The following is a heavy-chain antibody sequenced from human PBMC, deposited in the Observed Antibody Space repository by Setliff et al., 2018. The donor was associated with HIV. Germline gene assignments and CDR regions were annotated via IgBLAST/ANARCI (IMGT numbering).Heavy chain of an antibody. Sequence: ASVKVSCKPSGYTFTAYGLSWVRQAPGKGLEWMGLIDPEDGETIYAEKFQGRVTMTADTSIQTAYMELSSVRPEDTAVYYCQFGSSYWGLGTLVTVSS. CDR3: QFGSSY. J-gene: IGHJ4*02. D-gene: IGHD3-16*01. CDR1: GYTFTAYG. CDR2: IDPEDGET. V-gene: IGHV1-69-2*01.